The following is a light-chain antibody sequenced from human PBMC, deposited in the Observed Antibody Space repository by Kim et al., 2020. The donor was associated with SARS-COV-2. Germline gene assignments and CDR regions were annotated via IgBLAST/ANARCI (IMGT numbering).Light chain of an antibody. V-gene: IGLV2-8*01. J-gene: IGLJ1*01. CDR1: SSDVVEYKS. Sequence: QSVTMSFTGTSSDVVEYKSVTWYQHHPGEAPKLMIYEVTKRPSGVPDRFSGSRSGNTASLTVSGLQADDEADYYCSSYSAIGSSYVFGTGTKVTVL. CDR2: EVT. CDR3: SSYSAIGSSYV.